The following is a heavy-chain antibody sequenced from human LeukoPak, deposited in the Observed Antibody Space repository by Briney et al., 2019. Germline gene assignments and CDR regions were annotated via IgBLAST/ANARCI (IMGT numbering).Heavy chain of an antibody. D-gene: IGHD3-10*01. J-gene: IGHJ6*03. CDR1: GGSISSCY. CDR2: IYTSGST. CDR3: ASGSSAAGSYYYYYMDV. Sequence: PSETLSLTCTVSGGSISSCYWSWIRQPAGKGLEWIGRIYTSGSTNYNPSLKSRVTMSVDTSKNQFSLKLSSVTAADTAVYYCASGSSAAGSYYYYYMDVWGKGTTVTVSS. V-gene: IGHV4-4*07.